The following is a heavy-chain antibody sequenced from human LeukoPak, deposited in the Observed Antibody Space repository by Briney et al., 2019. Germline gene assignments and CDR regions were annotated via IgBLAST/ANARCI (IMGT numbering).Heavy chain of an antibody. CDR3: ARGAEGGGYYYY. D-gene: IGHD3-22*01. V-gene: IGHV1-69*05. Sequence: SVKVSCKASGGTFSSYAISWVRQAPGQGLEWMGGIIPIFGTANYAQKFQGRVTITTDESTSTAYMELSSLRSEDTAVYYCARGAEGGGYYYYWGQGTLVTVSS. CDR2: IIPIFGTA. J-gene: IGHJ4*02. CDR1: GGTFSSYA.